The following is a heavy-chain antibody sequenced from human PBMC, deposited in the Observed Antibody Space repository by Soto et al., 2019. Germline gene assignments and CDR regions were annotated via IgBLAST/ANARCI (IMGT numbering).Heavy chain of an antibody. V-gene: IGHV4-59*01. CDR3: ARVGRGSGSPFDP. CDR1: GGSISSYY. D-gene: IGHD1-26*01. CDR2: IYYSGST. J-gene: IGHJ5*02. Sequence: PSETLSLTCTVSGGSISSYYWSWIRQPPGKGLEWIGYIYYSGSTNYNPSLKSRVTISVDTSKNQFSLKLSSVTAADTAVYYCARVGRGSGSPFDPWGQGTLVTVS.